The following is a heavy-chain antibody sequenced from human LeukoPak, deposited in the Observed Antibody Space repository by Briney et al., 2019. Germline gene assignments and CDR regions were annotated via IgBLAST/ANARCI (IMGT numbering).Heavy chain of an antibody. J-gene: IGHJ5*02. Sequence: SSETLSLTCAVSGASISSSGSFWGWFRQPPGKGLELLGTISHSGTTYYNPSLKSRVTISTDTSKNQFSLKLSSVTAADTAVYYCARAIAARRWFDPWGQGTLVTVSS. CDR3: ARAIAARRWFDP. CDR1: GASISSSGSF. D-gene: IGHD6-6*01. CDR2: ISHSGTT. V-gene: IGHV4-39*07.